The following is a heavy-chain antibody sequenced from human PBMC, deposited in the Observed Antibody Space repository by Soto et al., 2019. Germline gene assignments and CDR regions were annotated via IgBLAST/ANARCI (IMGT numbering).Heavy chain of an antibody. CDR2: IYLGDSDT. Sequence: PGESLKISCKGSGYSFTTSWIGWVRQMPGKGLEWMGIIYLGDSDTRYNPSFQGQVTISADKSIGTAYLQWSSLKASDTAIYYCARSGYSSHGMDVWGQGTTVTVSS. CDR3: ARSGYSSHGMDV. CDR1: GYSFTTSW. D-gene: IGHD5-12*01. J-gene: IGHJ6*02. V-gene: IGHV5-51*01.